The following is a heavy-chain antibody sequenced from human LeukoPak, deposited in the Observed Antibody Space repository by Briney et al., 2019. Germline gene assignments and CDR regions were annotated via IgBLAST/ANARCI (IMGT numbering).Heavy chain of an antibody. CDR3: ATGGYDSSGLYFDY. CDR2: FDPEDGET. D-gene: IGHD3-22*01. V-gene: IGHV1-24*01. CDR1: GYTLTELS. J-gene: IGHJ4*02. Sequence: GASVTVSCKVSGYTLTELSVHWVRQAPGKGLEWMGTFDPEDGETIYAQKFQGRVTMTEDTSTDTAYMELSSLRSEDAAVYYCATGGYDSSGLYFDYWGQGTLVTVSS.